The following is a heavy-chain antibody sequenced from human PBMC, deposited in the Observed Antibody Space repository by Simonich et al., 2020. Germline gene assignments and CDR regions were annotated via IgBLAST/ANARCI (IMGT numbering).Heavy chain of an antibody. CDR1: GGSISSYY. CDR3: ARSLGYYYYYYGMDV. Sequence: QVQLQESGPGLVKPSKTLSLTCTVSGGSISSYYWSWIRQPPGKGLEWIGYIYYRGSTNHNPSLKSRVTISVDTSKNQFSLKPSSVTAADTAVYYCARSLGYYYYYYGMDVWGQGTTVTVSS. J-gene: IGHJ6*02. CDR2: IYYRGST. V-gene: IGHV4-59*08. D-gene: IGHD1-26*01.